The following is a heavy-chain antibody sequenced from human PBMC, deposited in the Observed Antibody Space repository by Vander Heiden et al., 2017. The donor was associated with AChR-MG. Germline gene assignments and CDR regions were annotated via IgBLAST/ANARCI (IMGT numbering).Heavy chain of an antibody. Sequence: QVQLVPSGAEVKKPGASVKVSCKASGYTFTSYGISRVRQAPGQGLEWMGWISAYNGNTNYAQKLQGRVTMTTDTSTSTAYMELRSLRSDDKAVYYCARAWVVVTATSRDAFDIWGQGTMVTVLF. CDR2: ISAYNGNT. D-gene: IGHD2-21*02. J-gene: IGHJ3*02. V-gene: IGHV1-18*01. CDR1: GYTFTSYG. CDR3: ARAWVVVTATSRDAFDI.